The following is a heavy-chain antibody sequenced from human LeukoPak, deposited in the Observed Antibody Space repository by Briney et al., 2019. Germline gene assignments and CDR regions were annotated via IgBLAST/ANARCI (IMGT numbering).Heavy chain of an antibody. J-gene: IGHJ6*03. CDR3: AKGGGTYDFWSGYYFASYYYYMDV. Sequence: GGSLRLSCAASGFTFTAYTINWVRQAPGKGLEWVSYISGSTTDIYYADSVKGRFTISRDNAKRSVYLQMNSLGVEDTAVYYCAKGGGTYDFWSGYYFASYYYYMDVWGKGTTVTVSS. D-gene: IGHD3-3*01. CDR1: GFTFTAYT. V-gene: IGHV3-21*01. CDR2: ISGSTTDI.